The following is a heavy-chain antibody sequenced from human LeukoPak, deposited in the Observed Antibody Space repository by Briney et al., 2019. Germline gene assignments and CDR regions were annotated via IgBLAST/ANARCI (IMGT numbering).Heavy chain of an antibody. V-gene: IGHV4-39*01. CDR1: GGSISSTNYF. D-gene: IGHD2-21*02. Sequence: SETLSLTCTVSGGSISSTNYFWDWIRQPPGKGLEWIGGISHSGRTYNNASLKSRVTISADTSKKQFSLKLNSVTAADTAVYYCARSYCGGDCYASGGIDYWGRGTLVTVSS. CDR3: ARSYCGGDCYASGGIDY. CDR2: ISHSGRT. J-gene: IGHJ4*02.